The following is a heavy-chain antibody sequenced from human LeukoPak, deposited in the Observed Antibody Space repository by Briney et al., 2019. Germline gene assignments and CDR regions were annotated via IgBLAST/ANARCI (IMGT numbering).Heavy chain of an antibody. CDR2: MNPNSGNT. Sequence: ASVKVSCKASGYTFTSYDINWVRQATGQGLEWMGWMNPNSGNTGYAQKFQGRVTITRNTSISTAYMELSSLRSEDTAVYYCAREHYIGSSSWLDYWGQGTLVTVSS. V-gene: IGHV1-8*03. J-gene: IGHJ4*02. D-gene: IGHD6-13*01. CDR3: AREHYIGSSSWLDY. CDR1: GYTFTSYD.